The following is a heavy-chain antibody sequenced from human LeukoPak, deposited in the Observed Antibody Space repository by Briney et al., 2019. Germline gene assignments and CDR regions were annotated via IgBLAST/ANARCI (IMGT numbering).Heavy chain of an antibody. J-gene: IGHJ4*02. V-gene: IGHV5-51*01. CDR2: IYPGDSDT. Sequence: GGSLRLSCAASGFTFSSYTMSWVRQAPGKGLEWMGIIYPGDSDTRYSPSFQGQVTISADKSISTACLQWSSLKASDTAMYYCARREQYSFDYWGQGTLVTVSS. CDR1: GFTFSSYT. D-gene: IGHD4-11*01. CDR3: ARREQYSFDY.